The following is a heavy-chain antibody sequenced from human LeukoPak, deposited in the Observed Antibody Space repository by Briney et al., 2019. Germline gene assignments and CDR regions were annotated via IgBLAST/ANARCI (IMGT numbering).Heavy chain of an antibody. CDR2: IWYDGSNK. CDR1: AFIFSGHW. CDR3: ATGSSGWYVY. J-gene: IGHJ4*02. Sequence: PGGSLRLSCEASAFIFSGHWLNWVRQTPGKGLEWVAVIWYDGSNKYYADSVKGRFTISRDNSKNTLYLQMNSLRAEDTAVYYCATGSSGWYVYWGQGTLVTVSS. D-gene: IGHD6-19*01. V-gene: IGHV3-33*08.